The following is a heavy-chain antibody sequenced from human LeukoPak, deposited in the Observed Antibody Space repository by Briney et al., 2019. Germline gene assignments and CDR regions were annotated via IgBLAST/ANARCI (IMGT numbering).Heavy chain of an antibody. CDR2: IIPIFGTA. Sequence: ASVKVSCMASGGTYSSYAISWVRQAPGQGHEWMGGIIPIFGTANYAQKFQGRVTITADKSTSTAYMELSSLRSEDTAVYYCARAATTVIDYYFDYWGQGTLVTVSS. CDR1: GGTYSSYA. CDR3: ARAATTVIDYYFDY. J-gene: IGHJ4*02. D-gene: IGHD4-17*01. V-gene: IGHV1-69*06.